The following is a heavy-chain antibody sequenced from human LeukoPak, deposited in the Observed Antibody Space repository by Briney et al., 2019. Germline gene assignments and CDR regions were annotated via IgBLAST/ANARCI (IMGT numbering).Heavy chain of an antibody. D-gene: IGHD6-19*01. CDR1: GYTFTSYY. V-gene: IGHV1-46*01. J-gene: IGHJ4*02. CDR3: ARRRSGWYLIDY. CDR2: INPSGGST. Sequence: GASVKVSCKASGYTFTSYYMHWVRQAPGQGLEWMGIINPSGGSTSYAQKFQGRVTMTRDTSTSTVYMELSSLRSEDTAVYYCARRRSGWYLIDYWGPGNPGHRLL.